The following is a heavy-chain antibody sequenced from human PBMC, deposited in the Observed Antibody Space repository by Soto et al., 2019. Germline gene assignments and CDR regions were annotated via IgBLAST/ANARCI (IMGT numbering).Heavy chain of an antibody. Sequence: ASVKVSCQASDYHFTSYGSGWVRQAPGQRPEWMGWISAYNGNTNYAQKLQGRVTMTTDTSTSTDYTELGILRSDDTAVYYCARGVWVDAFDIWGQGTMVTVSS. CDR2: ISAYNGNT. CDR1: DYHFTSYG. J-gene: IGHJ3*02. CDR3: ARGVWVDAFDI. D-gene: IGHD3-16*01. V-gene: IGHV1-18*04.